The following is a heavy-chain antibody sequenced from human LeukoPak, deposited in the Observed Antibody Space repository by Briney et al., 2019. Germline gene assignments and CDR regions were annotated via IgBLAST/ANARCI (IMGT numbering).Heavy chain of an antibody. CDR1: GYSINSGYY. J-gene: IGHJ6*03. CDR3: ARFLAGTRHFHFYYYMDV. Sequence: KASETLSLTCTVSGYSINSGYYWGWIRQPPGKGLEWIGSIYYTGSTYYNPSFKSRITISVDTSKNQFSLKVISVTAADTAVYYCARFLAGTRHFHFYYYMDVWGKGTTVTISS. D-gene: IGHD3-9*01. V-gene: IGHV4-38-2*02. CDR2: IYYTGST.